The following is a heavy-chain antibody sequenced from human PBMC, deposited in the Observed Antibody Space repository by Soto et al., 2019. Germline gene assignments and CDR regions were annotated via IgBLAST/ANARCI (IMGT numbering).Heavy chain of an antibody. V-gene: IGHV1-8*01. CDR2: MNPNSGNT. CDR1: GYTFTSYD. CDR3: ARVRGVILTNVIRDTWFDP. J-gene: IGHJ5*02. D-gene: IGHD3-10*01. Sequence: GASVKVSCKACGYTFTSYDIDWVRQATGQALEWMGWMNPNSGNTGYAQKFQGRVTMTRNTSISTAYMELSSLRSEDTAVYYCARVRGVILTNVIRDTWFDPWGQGTLVTVSS.